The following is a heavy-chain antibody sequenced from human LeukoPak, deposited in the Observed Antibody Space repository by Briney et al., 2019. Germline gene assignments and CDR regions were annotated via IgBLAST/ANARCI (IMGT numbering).Heavy chain of an antibody. D-gene: IGHD6-13*01. CDR2: MSYSGST. CDR3: ARVFRTAAGSYFYYYGMDV. J-gene: IGHJ6*02. Sequence: SGTLSLTCTVSGGSVSSGSYYWSWIRQPPGKGLEWIGYMSYSGSTNYNPPLKSRVTISVDTSKNQFSLKLSSVTAADTAVYYCARVFRTAAGSYFYYYGMDVWGQGTTVTVSS. CDR1: GGSVSSGSYY. V-gene: IGHV4-61*01.